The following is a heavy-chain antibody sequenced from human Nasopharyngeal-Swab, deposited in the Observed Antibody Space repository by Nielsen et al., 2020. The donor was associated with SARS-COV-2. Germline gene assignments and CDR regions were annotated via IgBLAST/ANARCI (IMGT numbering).Heavy chain of an antibody. V-gene: IGHV4-39*01. Sequence: IRQSPRKGLEWIGRIYYSGSTYYNPSLKSRVTISVDTSKNQFSLRLRSVTAADTAVYYCARPNTPEDIVVVPAAIAFDIWGQGTMVTVSS. CDR2: IYYSGST. J-gene: IGHJ3*02. CDR3: ARPNTPEDIVVVPAAIAFDI. D-gene: IGHD2-2*01.